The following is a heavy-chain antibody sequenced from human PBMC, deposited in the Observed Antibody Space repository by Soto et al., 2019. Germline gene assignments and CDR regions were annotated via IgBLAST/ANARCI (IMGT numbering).Heavy chain of an antibody. CDR1: GGSISSGGCS. D-gene: IGHD2-15*01. Sequence: SETLSLTCAVSGGSISSGGCSWSWIRQPPGKGLEWIGYIYHSGSTYYNPPLKSRVTISVDRSKNQFSLKLSSVTAADTAVYYCARGGGCSGGSCALNWFAPWGQGTLVTV. CDR2: IYHSGST. V-gene: IGHV4-30-2*01. J-gene: IGHJ5*02. CDR3: ARGGGCSGGSCALNWFAP.